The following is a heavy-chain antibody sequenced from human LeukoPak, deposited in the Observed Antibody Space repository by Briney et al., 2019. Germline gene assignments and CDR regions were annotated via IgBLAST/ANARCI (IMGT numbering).Heavy chain of an antibody. D-gene: IGHD1-14*01. CDR3: GRDSRYSIDS. CDR1: GFTFSTYW. Sequence: PGGSLRLSCAASGFTFSTYWMHWVRQAPGKGLVWVSRIVSDGSTTTYADSVKGRFTISRDNAKSTLYLQMNSLRAEDTAVYYCGRDSRYSIDSWGQGTLVTVSS. CDR2: IVSDGSTT. J-gene: IGHJ4*02. V-gene: IGHV3-74*01.